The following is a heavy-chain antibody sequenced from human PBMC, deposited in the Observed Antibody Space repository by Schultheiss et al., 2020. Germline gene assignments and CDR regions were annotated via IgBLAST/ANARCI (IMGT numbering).Heavy chain of an antibody. CDR1: GGSVSSGSYY. Sequence: SETLSLTCTVSGGSVSSGSYYWSWIRQPPGKGLEWIGYIYYSGSTNYNPSLKSRVTISVNTSKNQFSLKLSSVTAADTAVYYCARAMVGDAFDIWGQGTMVTVSS. V-gene: IGHV4-61*01. CDR3: ARAMVGDAFDI. D-gene: IGHD2-15*01. J-gene: IGHJ3*02. CDR2: IYYSGST.